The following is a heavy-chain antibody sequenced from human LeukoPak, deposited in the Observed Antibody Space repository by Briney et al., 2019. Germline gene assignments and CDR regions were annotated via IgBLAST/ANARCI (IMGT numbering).Heavy chain of an antibody. D-gene: IGHD3-22*01. J-gene: IGHJ4*02. Sequence: SETLSLTCTVSGGSISSSSYYWGWIRQPPGKGLEWIGSIYYSGSTHYNPSLKSRVTISVDTSKNQFSLKLSSVTAADTAVYYCARLDYYDSSGYFSDWGQGTLVTVSS. CDR1: GGSISSSSYY. CDR2: IYYSGST. CDR3: ARLDYYDSSGYFSD. V-gene: IGHV4-39*07.